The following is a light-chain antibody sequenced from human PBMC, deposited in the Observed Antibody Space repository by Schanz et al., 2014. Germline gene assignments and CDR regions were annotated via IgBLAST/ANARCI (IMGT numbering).Light chain of an antibody. CDR1: QSISTY. CDR3: QQYDNFPPLVT. J-gene: IGKJ3*01. CDR2: DTS. Sequence: EIVLTQFPGTLSLSPGERATLSCRASQSISTYLTWYQQKPGQVPRVLIYDTSNRATGIPARFSGSGSGTDFTLTITSLQPEDIATYYCQQYDNFPPLVTFGPGTKVDIK. V-gene: IGKV3-11*01.